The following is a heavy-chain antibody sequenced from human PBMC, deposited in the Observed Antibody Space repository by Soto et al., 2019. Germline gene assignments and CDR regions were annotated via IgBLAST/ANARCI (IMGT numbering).Heavy chain of an antibody. CDR1: GGTFSSYA. D-gene: IGHD3-9*01. V-gene: IGHV1-69*13. CDR3: ARDAEYDILTGYTQNWFDP. CDR2: IIPIFGTA. J-gene: IGHJ5*02. Sequence: SVKVSCEASGGTFSSYAISWVRQAPGQGLEWMGGIIPIFGTANYAQKFQGRVTITADESTSTAYMELSSLRSEDTAVYYCARDAEYDILTGYTQNWFDPWGQGTLVTVSS.